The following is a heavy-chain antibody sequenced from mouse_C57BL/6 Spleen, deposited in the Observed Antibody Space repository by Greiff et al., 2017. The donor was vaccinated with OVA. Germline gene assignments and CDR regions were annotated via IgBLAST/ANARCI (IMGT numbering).Heavy chain of an antibody. Sequence: QVQLQQSGAELVKPGASVKISCKASGYAFSSYWMNWVKQRPGKGLEWIGQIYPGDGDTNYNGKFKGKATLTADKSSSTAYMQLSSLTSEDSAVYFCARSYYSNYYWYFDVWGTGTTVTVSS. CDR2: IYPGDGDT. D-gene: IGHD2-5*01. V-gene: IGHV1-80*01. CDR1: GYAFSSYW. J-gene: IGHJ1*03. CDR3: ARSYYSNYYWYFDV.